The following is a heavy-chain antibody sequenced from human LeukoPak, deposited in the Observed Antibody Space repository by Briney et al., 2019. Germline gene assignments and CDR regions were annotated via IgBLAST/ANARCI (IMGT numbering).Heavy chain of an antibody. CDR1: GYSFTSYW. CDR3: ARLLRGSGGFWSGRPINWFDP. V-gene: IGHV5-10-1*01. D-gene: IGHD3-3*01. Sequence: GESLKISCKGSGYSFTSYWISWVRQMPGKGLEWMGKIDPSDSYTNYSPSFQGHVTISADKSISTAYLQWSSLKASDTAMYYCARLLRGSGGFWSGRPINWFDPWGQGTLVTVSS. J-gene: IGHJ5*02. CDR2: IDPSDSYT.